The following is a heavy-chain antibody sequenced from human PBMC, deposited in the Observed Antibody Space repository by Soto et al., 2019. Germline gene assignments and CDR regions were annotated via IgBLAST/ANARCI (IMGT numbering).Heavy chain of an antibody. Sequence: QVQLVQSGAEVKKPGASVKVSCKASGYTFTGYYMHWVRQAPGQGLEWMGWINPNSGGTNYAQKFQGRVTMTRDTSISTAYMELSRLRSDDTAVYYCAREVISFAGVIRADIDYWGQGTLVTVS. CDR3: AREVISFAGVIRADIDY. CDR2: INPNSGGT. CDR1: GYTFTGYY. V-gene: IGHV1-2*02. D-gene: IGHD3-16*02. J-gene: IGHJ4*02.